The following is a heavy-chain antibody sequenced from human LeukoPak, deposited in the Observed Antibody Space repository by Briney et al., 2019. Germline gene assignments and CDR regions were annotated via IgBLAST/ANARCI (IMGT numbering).Heavy chain of an antibody. CDR1: GYSLSDLS. CDR2: FEPEEGAHGET. D-gene: IGHD1-1*01. CDR3: ATDRLEIYALHI. V-gene: IGHV1-24*01. Sequence: GASVKVSCKVSGYSLSDLSIHWVRHVAAKGLEWMGGFEPEEGAHGETIFAQKFEDRLTLTEDTSADTAYMELVRLISEDTAVYYCATDRLEIYALHIWGQGTAVTVSS. J-gene: IGHJ3*02.